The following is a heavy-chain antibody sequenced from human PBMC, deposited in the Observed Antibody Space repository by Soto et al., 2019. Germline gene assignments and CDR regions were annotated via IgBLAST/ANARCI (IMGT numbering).Heavy chain of an antibody. J-gene: IGHJ5*02. CDR2: ISYDGSNK. CDR3: ARVPNSRVVVPLWFDP. V-gene: IGHV3-30-3*01. D-gene: IGHD3-22*01. CDR1: GFTFSSYA. Sequence: GGSLRLSCAASGFTFSSYAMHWVRQAPGKGLEWVAVISYDGSNKYYADSVKGRFTISRDNSKNTLYLQMNSLRAEDTAVYYCARVPNSRVVVPLWFDPWGQGTLVTVSS.